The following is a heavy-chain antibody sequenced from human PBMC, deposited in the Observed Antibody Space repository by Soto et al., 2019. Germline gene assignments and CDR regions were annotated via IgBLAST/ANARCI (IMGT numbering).Heavy chain of an antibody. V-gene: IGHV4-30-2*01. CDR2: MYHSGST. CDR1: GGSISSGGYS. D-gene: IGHD6-13*01. CDR3: ARGAESTYSGSWYDYYHGMDV. Sequence: SETLSLTCAVSGGSISSGGYSWSWIRQPPRKGLGSIGYMYHSGSTYYNPSLKSRVTISIDRSKNQFSLKLSSVTAADTAVYYCARGAESTYSGSWYDYYHGMDVWGQGTTVTVSS. J-gene: IGHJ6*02.